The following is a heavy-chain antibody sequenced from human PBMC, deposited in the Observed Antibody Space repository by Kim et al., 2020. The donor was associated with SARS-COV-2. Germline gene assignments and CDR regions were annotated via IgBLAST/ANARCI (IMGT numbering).Heavy chain of an antibody. CDR2: IYYSGST. J-gene: IGHJ6*02. V-gene: IGHV4-59*01. CDR1: GGSISSYY. D-gene: IGHD2-21*01. Sequence: SETLSLTCTVSGGSISSYYWSWIRQPPGRGLEWIGYIYYSGSTNYSPSLKSRVTISVDTSKNQFSLKLSSVTAADTAVYYCARGGLPGEGIVVGPYYYYYGMDVWGQGTTVTVSS. CDR3: ARGGLPGEGIVVGPYYYYYGMDV.